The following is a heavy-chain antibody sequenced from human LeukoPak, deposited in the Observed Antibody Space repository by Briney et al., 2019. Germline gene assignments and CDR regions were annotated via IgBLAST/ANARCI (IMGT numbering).Heavy chain of an antibody. D-gene: IGHD1-1*01. Sequence: SQTLSLTCTVSGGSISSGSYYWSWIRQPAGRGLEWIVRIYTSGSTNYNPSLKSRITISVDTSKNQFSLKLSSVTAADTAVYYCARGRGQLGIYYFDYWGQGTLVTVSS. CDR1: GGSISSGSYY. J-gene: IGHJ4*02. CDR3: ARGRGQLGIYYFDY. V-gene: IGHV4-61*02. CDR2: IYTSGST.